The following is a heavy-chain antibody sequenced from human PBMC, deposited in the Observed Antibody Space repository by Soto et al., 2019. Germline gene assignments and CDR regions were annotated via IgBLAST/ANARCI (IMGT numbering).Heavy chain of an antibody. J-gene: IGHJ6*03. Sequence: EVQLVESGGGLVQPGGSLRLSCAASGFTFSSYWMSWVRQAPGKGLEWVANIKQDGSEKYYVDSVKGRFTISRDNAKNSLYLQMNSLRAEETAVYYCARDGGFSDYYYYMDVWGKGTTVTVSS. D-gene: IGHD3-3*01. CDR1: GFTFSSYW. CDR2: IKQDGSEK. CDR3: ARDGGFSDYYYYMDV. V-gene: IGHV3-7*01.